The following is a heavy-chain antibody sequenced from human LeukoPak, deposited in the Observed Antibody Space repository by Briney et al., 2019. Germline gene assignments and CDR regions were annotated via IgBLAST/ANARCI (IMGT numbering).Heavy chain of an antibody. J-gene: IGHJ4*02. CDR1: GGSISSYY. CDR2: IYTSGST. Sequence: SETLSLTCTVSGGSISSYYWSWTRQPAGKGLEWIGRIYTSGSTNYNPSLKSRVTISVDKSKNQFSLKLSSVTAADTAVYYCAREQIAAAGIVVYWGQGTLVTVSS. CDR3: AREQIAAAGIVVY. D-gene: IGHD6-13*01. V-gene: IGHV4-4*07.